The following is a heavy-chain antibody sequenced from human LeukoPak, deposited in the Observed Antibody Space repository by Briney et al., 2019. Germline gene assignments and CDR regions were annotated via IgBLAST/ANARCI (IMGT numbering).Heavy chain of an antibody. Sequence: GGSLRLSCAASGFTFSSYEMNWVRQAPGKGLEWVSYISSSGSTIYYADSVKGRFTISRDNAKNSLYLQMNSLRAEDTAVYYCARWGGTYYDILTGYYSQVDYWGQGTLVTVSS. CDR1: GFTFSSYE. CDR3: ARWGGTYYDILTGYYSQVDY. D-gene: IGHD3-9*01. J-gene: IGHJ4*02. V-gene: IGHV3-48*03. CDR2: ISSSGSTI.